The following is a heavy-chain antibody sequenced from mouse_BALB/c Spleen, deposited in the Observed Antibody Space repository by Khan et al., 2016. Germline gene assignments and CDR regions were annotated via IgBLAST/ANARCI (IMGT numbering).Heavy chain of an antibody. V-gene: IGHV5-4*02. J-gene: IGHJ1*01. CDR3: ARDLSWYFDV. Sequence: EVELVESGGGLVKPGGSLKLSCAASGFTFSDYYMYWVRQTPEKRLEWVATISDGGSYTYYPDSVKGRFTISRDNAKNNLYLQMSSLKSEDTAMYYCARDLSWYFDVWGEGTTVTVSS. CDR2: ISDGGSYT. CDR1: GFTFSDYY.